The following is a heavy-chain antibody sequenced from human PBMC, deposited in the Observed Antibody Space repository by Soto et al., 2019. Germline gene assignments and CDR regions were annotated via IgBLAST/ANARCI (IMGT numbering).Heavy chain of an antibody. D-gene: IGHD6-19*01. V-gene: IGHV3-48*03. CDR2: INVGGDTK. J-gene: IGHJ6*02. Sequence: LVESGGGLLQLGGSLRLSCAAAGFMSGSYEFNWARLAPGRELEWVSYINVGGDTKHYADCVRGGFTISRDDAKGSLYLQMDSLRVEDTAVYFCARKSQWLSGYIYHGMDVWSQGTSVTVSS. CDR1: GFMSGSYE. CDR3: ARKSQWLSGYIYHGMDV.